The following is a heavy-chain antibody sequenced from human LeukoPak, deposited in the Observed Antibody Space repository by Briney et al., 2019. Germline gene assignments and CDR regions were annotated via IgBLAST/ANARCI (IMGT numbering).Heavy chain of an antibody. D-gene: IGHD3-22*01. V-gene: IGHV4-59*01. CDR3: ARDYDSSGYYWS. Sequence: SETLSLTCTVSGGSISTYYWSWIRQPPGKGLEWIGYIYYSGSTNYNPSLKSRVTMSVDTSKSQFSLKLNSVAAADTAVYYCARDYDSSGYYWSWGQGTLVTVSS. CDR2: IYYSGST. J-gene: IGHJ4*02. CDR1: GGSISTYY.